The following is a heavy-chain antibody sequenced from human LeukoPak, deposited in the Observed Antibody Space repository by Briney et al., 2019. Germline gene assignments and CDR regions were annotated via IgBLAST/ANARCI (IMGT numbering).Heavy chain of an antibody. CDR2: IYYSGST. J-gene: IGHJ4*02. Sequence: PSETLSLTCTVSGGSIRSYYWSWIRQPPGKGLEWIGYIYYSGSTNYNPSLKSRVTISVDTSKNQFSLKLSSVTAADTAVYYCARERATVTTEYFDYWGQGTLVTVSS. CDR3: ARERATVTTEYFDY. CDR1: GGSIRSYY. V-gene: IGHV4-59*01. D-gene: IGHD4-11*01.